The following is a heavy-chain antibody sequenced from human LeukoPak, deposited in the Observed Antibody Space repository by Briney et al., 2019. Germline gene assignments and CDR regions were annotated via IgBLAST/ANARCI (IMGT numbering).Heavy chain of an antibody. CDR2: IKPDGSEK. V-gene: IGHV3-7*05. D-gene: IGHD5-24*01. CDR1: GFPFSSYW. CDR3: ARGQMAGY. Sequence: GGSLRLSCAASGFPFSSYWMSWVRQAPGKGLEWVANIKPDGSEKSYVDSVKGRFAISRDNAKNSLYLQMNSLRAEDTAVYYCARGQMAGYWGQGTLVTVSS. J-gene: IGHJ4*02.